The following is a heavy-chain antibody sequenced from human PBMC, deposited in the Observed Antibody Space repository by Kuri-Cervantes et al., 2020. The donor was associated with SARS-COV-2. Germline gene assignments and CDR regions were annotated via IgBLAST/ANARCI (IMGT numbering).Heavy chain of an antibody. Sequence: GGSLRLSCAASGFNFSRTDMHWVRQAPGKGLEWVAVISHDGKNKKCIASGRGRFTISRDNSQNTLYLQMKSLRDEDTAIYYCAKDRAGVHDFWGQGTLVTVSS. CDR2: ISHDGKNK. CDR3: AKDRAGVHDF. D-gene: IGHD2-21*01. CDR1: GFNFSRTD. V-gene: IGHV3-30*18. J-gene: IGHJ4*02.